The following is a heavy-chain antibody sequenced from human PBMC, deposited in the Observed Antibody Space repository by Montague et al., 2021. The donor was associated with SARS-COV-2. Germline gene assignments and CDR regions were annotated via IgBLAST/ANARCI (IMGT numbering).Heavy chain of an antibody. CDR3: VREKAGGLRNVFDI. CDR1: GFSFVSGDY. Sequence: SETLSLTCTVSGFSFVSGDYWGWIWQPPGQGLEWFGRIYHSGTTYYNPSLQSRLTMSIDTSTNQFSLRLTSVTAADTAVFFCVREKAGGLRNVFDIWGQGTTVTVSS. V-gene: IGHV4-38-2*02. J-gene: IGHJ3*02. CDR2: IYHSGTT.